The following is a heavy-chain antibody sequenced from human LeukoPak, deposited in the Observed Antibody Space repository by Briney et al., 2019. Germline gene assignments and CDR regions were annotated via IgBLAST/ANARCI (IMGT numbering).Heavy chain of an antibody. Sequence: GGSLRLSCAASGFTFSSYAMHWVRQAPGKGLEWVANIKQDGSEKYYVDSVKGRFTISRDNAKNSLYLQMNSLRAEDTAVYYCARDEPTIAAAGYDYWGQGTLVTVSS. V-gene: IGHV3-7*01. CDR3: ARDEPTIAAAGYDY. D-gene: IGHD6-13*01. J-gene: IGHJ4*02. CDR2: IKQDGSEK. CDR1: GFTFSSYA.